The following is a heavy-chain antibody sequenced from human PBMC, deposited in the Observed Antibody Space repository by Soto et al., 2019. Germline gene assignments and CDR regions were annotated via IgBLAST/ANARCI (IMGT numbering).Heavy chain of an antibody. CDR3: ARHVPAAGYYYGMDV. J-gene: IGHJ6*02. CDR2: IIPIFGTA. CDR1: GGTFSSYA. V-gene: IGHV1-69*12. D-gene: IGHD2-2*01. Sequence: QFQLVQSGAEVKKPGSSVKVSCKASGGTFSSYAMSWVRQAPGQGVEWMGGIIPIFGTANYAQKFQGRVTITADESTSTAYMELSSLRSEDTAVYYCARHVPAAGYYYGMDVWGQGTTVTVSS.